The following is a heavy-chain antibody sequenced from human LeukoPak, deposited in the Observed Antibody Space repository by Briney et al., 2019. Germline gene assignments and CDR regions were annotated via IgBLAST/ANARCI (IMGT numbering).Heavy chain of an antibody. D-gene: IGHD2-21*02. J-gene: IGHJ5*01. CDR3: VRHTDYWFDS. CDR2: IYPGDSDI. Sequence: GESLKISCQGSGYNFTSYWIGWVRQMPGKGLEWMGIIYPGDSDIRYSPSFQGQVTISADKSITTAYLQWSSLKASDTAMYYCVRHTDYWFDSWGQGTLVTVSS. V-gene: IGHV5-51*01. CDR1: GYNFTSYW.